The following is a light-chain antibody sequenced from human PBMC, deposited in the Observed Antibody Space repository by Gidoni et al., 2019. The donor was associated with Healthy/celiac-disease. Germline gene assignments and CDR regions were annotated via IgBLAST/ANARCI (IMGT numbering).Light chain of an antibody. CDR3: QQSYSTPRT. CDR1: QSIAIY. V-gene: IGKV1-39*01. J-gene: IGKJ1*01. CDR2: AAS. Sequence: DMKMTQSPSSLSASVGDRVTITCRASQSIAIYLTWYQQKPGKAPKLLIYAASSLQSGVPARFSGSGSGTDFTLTIISLQPEDFATYYCQQSYSTPRTFGQGTKVEIK.